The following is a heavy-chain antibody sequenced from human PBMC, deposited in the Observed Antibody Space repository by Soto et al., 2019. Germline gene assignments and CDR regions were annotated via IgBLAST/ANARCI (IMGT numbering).Heavy chain of an antibody. J-gene: IGHJ4*02. D-gene: IGHD6-6*01. CDR2: ISGYNGNT. CDR3: AREGQLGY. V-gene: IGHV1-18*01. CDR1: GGTLSSYT. Sequence: GASVKGSCKASGGTLSSYTISWLRQAPGQGLEWMGRISGYNGNTNYAERLQGRVTMTTDTSTSTAYMELKSLRCDDTAVYYCAREGQLGYWGQGTPVTVSS.